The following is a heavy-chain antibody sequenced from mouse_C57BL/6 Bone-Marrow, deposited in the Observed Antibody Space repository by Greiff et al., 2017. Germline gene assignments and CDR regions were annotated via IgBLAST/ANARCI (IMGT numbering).Heavy chain of an antibody. CDR1: GFTFTDYY. Sequence: EVKLVESGGGLVQPGGSLSLSCAASGFTFTDYYMSWVRQPPGKALEWLGFIRNKANGYTTEYSASVKGRFTISRDNSQSSLYLQMNALRAEDSATYYCARYDYYAMDYWGQGTSVTVSS. CDR3: ARYDYYAMDY. V-gene: IGHV7-3*01. CDR2: IRNKANGYTT. J-gene: IGHJ4*01.